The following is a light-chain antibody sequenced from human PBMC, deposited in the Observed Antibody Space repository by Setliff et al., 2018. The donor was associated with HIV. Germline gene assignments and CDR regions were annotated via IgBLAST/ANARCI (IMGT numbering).Light chain of an antibody. J-gene: IGLJ2*01. CDR2: STN. CDR1: SDSVPSIYY. V-gene: IGLV8-61*01. CDR3: VLFMNSGMSR. Sequence: QPVVTQEPSFSVSPGGTVTLTCGLSSDSVPSIYYPSWYQQTPGQTPRTLIYSTNIRSSGVPDRFSGSILGNKAALTITGAQADDESDDYCVLFMNSGMSRFGGGTKVTVL.